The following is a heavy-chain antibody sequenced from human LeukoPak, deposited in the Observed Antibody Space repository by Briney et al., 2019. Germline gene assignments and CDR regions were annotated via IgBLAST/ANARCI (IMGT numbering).Heavy chain of an antibody. D-gene: IGHD3-22*01. CDR1: GFTFSSYW. J-gene: IGHJ4*02. CDR3: ARYSSGYYSVGGGFDY. V-gene: IGHV3-74*01. CDR2: INSDGINT. Sequence: QSGGSLRLSCAASGFTFSSYWMSWVRQAPGKGLVWVSRINSDGINTSYADSVKGRFTISRDNAKNTLNLQMNSLRAEDTAVYYCARYSSGYYSVGGGFDYWGQGTLVTVSS.